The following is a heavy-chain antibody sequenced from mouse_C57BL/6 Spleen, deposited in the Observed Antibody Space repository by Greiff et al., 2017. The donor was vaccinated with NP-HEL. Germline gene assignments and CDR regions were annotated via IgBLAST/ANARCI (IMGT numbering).Heavy chain of an antibody. CDR2: IDPSDSYT. Sequence: VQLQQPGAELVMPGASVKLSCKASGYTFTSYWMHWVKQRPGQGLEWIGEIDPSDSYTNYNQKFKGKSTLTVDKSSSTAYMQLSSLTSEDSAVYYCARRYYGSSPYFDYWGQGTTLTVSS. J-gene: IGHJ2*01. V-gene: IGHV1-69*01. CDR1: GYTFTSYW. D-gene: IGHD1-1*01. CDR3: ARRYYGSSPYFDY.